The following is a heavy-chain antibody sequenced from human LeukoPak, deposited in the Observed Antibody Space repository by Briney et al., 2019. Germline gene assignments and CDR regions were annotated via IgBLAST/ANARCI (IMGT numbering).Heavy chain of an antibody. D-gene: IGHD6-13*01. CDR3: AREGSSWYYAFDI. V-gene: IGHV4-38-2*02. CDR1: GYSIGSGYY. J-gene: IGHJ3*02. Sequence: SETLSLTCAVSGYSIGSGYYWGWIRQPPGKGLEWIGSIYHSGSTYYNPSLKSRVTISVDTSKNQFSLKLSSVTAADTAVYYCAREGSSWYYAFDIWGQGTMVTVSS. CDR2: IYHSGST.